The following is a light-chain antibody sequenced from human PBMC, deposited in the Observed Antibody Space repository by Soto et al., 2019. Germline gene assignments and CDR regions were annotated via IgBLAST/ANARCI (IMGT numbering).Light chain of an antibody. CDR3: QTWGTGIHVL. J-gene: IGLJ2*01. Sequence: QLVLTQSPSASASLGASVKLTCTLTSGHSSYAIAWHQQQPEKGPRYLMKVNSDGSHTKGDGIPDRFSGSSSGAERYLTISSLQSEDEADYYCQTWGTGIHVLFGGGTKLTVL. CDR2: VNSDGSH. CDR1: SGHSSYA. V-gene: IGLV4-69*01.